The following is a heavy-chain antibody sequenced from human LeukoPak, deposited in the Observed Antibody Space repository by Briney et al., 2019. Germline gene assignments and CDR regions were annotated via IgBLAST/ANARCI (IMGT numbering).Heavy chain of an antibody. V-gene: IGHV1-2*04. J-gene: IGHJ4*02. CDR2: INPNSGGT. D-gene: IGHD2-2*01. CDR3: ARDVKYQLLGFDY. Sequence: GASVKVSCKASGYTFTGYYMHWVRQAPGQGLEWMGWINPNSGGTNYAQKFQGWVTMTRDTSISTAYMELSRLRSDDTAVYYCARDVKYQLLGFDYWGQGTLVTVSS. CDR1: GYTFTGYY.